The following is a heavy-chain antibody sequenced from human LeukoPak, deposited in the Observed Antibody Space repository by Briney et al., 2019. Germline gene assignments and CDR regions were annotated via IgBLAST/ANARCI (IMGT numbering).Heavy chain of an antibody. D-gene: IGHD5-24*01. J-gene: IGHJ4*02. CDR1: GFTFSSYS. CDR2: ISSSSSYI. CDR3: AKDSGVATIIAAFDY. Sequence: PGGSLRLSCAASGFTFSSYSMNWVRQAPGKGLEWVSSISSSSSYIYYADSVKGRFTISRDNSKNTLYLQMNSLRAEDTAVYYCAKDSGVATIIAAFDYWGQGTLVTVSS. V-gene: IGHV3-21*01.